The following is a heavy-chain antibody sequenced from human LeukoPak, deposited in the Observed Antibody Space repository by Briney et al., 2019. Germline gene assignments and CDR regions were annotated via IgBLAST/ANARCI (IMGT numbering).Heavy chain of an antibody. V-gene: IGHV1-69*04. J-gene: IGHJ3*02. CDR3: ARGRIAVAGREAFDI. CDR2: IIPILGIA. Sequence: PVASVKVSCKASGGTFSSYAISWVRQAPGQGLEWMGGIIPILGIANYAQKFQGRVTITADKSTSTAYMELSSLRSEDTAVYYCARGRIAVAGREAFDIWGQGTMVTVSS. D-gene: IGHD6-19*01. CDR1: GGTFSSYA.